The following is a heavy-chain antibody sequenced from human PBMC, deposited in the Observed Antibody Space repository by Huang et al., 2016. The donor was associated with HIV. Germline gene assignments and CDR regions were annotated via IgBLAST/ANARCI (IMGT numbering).Heavy chain of an antibody. CDR3: AREAWASGVAHYFDY. Sequence: QVQLVQSGAEVKRPGASVKVSCKASGYSFTGHFIHWVRQAPGQGLAWMRRFYPASGAINWASRFQGRVSIPRDKSIGTAYMELSGLRSDDTAVFFCAREAWASGVAHYFDYWGPGTLVTVSS. J-gene: IGHJ4*02. CDR2: FYPASGAI. D-gene: IGHD3-10*01. CDR1: GYSFTGHF. V-gene: IGHV1-2*06.